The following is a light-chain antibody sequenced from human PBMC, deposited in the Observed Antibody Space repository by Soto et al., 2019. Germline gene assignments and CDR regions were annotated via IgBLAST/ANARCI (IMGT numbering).Light chain of an antibody. CDR1: QSVSNN. CDR3: QQYNNWPIT. CDR2: GAS. V-gene: IGKV3-15*01. J-gene: IGKJ5*01. Sequence: TQSPGTLCLSPGERATLSCRASQSVSNNYLAWYQQKPGQAPRLLIYGASTRATGIPARFSGSGSGTEFTLTISSLQSEDFEIYYCQQYNNWPITFGQGTLLDIK.